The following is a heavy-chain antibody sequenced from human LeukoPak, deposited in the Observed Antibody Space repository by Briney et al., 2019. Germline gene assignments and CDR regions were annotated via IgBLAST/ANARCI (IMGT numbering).Heavy chain of an antibody. CDR2: INHSGST. D-gene: IGHD6-13*01. Sequence: SETLSLTCAVYGGSFRGYYWSWIRQPPAKGLEWIGEINHSGSTNYNPSLQSRVTISGDTFKNHFSLKLSSVTAAGTAVSCCARNHPNNIYSGSWYRSGWFDPWGQGRLVTVSS. CDR1: GGSFRGYY. CDR3: ARNHPNNIYSGSWYRSGWFDP. J-gene: IGHJ5*02. V-gene: IGHV4-34*01.